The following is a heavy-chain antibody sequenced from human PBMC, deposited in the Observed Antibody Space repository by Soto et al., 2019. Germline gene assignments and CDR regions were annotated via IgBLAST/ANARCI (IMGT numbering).Heavy chain of an antibody. J-gene: IGHJ6*02. CDR3: AINADV. V-gene: IGHV4-59*08. CDR1: GASISGHF. Sequence: SETLSLTCTVSGASISGHFWSWIRQSPGKGLEWIAYIYDSGRSYNPSLRGRVTISVDTSKNQLSLKLSSVIAADSAVYYCAINADVGGQGTTVTVPS. CDR2: IYDSGR.